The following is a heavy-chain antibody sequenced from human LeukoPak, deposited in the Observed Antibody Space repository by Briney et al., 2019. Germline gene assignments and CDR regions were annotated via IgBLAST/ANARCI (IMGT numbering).Heavy chain of an antibody. V-gene: IGHV4-30-2*06. CDR3: ARSRQASGLLSS. Sequence: SETLSLTCTVSGGAIASSGYSWNWIRQSPGKGLEWIGCIYDRGPAYYNPSLKSRFTISVDRPKNQFFLNVTSLTAADTAVYYCARSRQASGLLSSWGQGTPVVVSS. J-gene: IGHJ5*02. CDR1: GGAIASSGYS. D-gene: IGHD3-10*01. CDR2: IYDRGPA.